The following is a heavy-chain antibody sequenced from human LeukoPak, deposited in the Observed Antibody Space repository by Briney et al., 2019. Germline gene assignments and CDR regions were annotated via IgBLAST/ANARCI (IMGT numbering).Heavy chain of an antibody. CDR3: ARRGYDSSGYYFDY. J-gene: IGHJ4*02. V-gene: IGHV4-39*01. Sequence: PSETLSLTCTVSGGSISSSSYYWGWIRQPPGKGLEWIGSIYYSGSTYCNPSLKSRVTISVDTSKNQFSLKLSSVTAADTAVYYCARRGYDSSGYYFDYWGQGTLVTVSS. CDR2: IYYSGST. D-gene: IGHD3-22*01. CDR1: GGSISSSSYY.